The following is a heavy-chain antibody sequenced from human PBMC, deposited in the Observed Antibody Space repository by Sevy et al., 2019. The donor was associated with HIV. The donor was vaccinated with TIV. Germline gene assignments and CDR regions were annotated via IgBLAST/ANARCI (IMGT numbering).Heavy chain of an antibody. V-gene: IGHV1-18*04. CDR1: GYTFTTYA. Sequence: ASVKVSCKTSGYTFTTYAISWVRQAPGQGLEWMVWISGDNGNTKYAQKFQGRLIMTTDTSTSTAHMELRSLSFDDTAVYYCARDRDYYDTDGYYRGWLDPWGQGTLVTVSS. D-gene: IGHD3-22*01. J-gene: IGHJ5*02. CDR3: ARDRDYYDTDGYYRGWLDP. CDR2: ISGDNGNT.